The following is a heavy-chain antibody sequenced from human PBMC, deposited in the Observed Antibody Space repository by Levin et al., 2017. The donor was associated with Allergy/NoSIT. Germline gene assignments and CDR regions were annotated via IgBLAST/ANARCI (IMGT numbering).Heavy chain of an antibody. V-gene: IGHV4-39*02. Sequence: ASETLSLTCTVSGGSISSSSYYWGWIRQPPGKGLEWIGSIYYSGSTYYNPSLKSRVTISVDTSKNQFSLKLSSVTAADTAVYYCARDLRYYYDTSRGLVDYWGQGTLVTVSS. J-gene: IGHJ4*02. CDR2: IYYSGST. CDR1: GGSISSSSYY. CDR3: ARDLRYYYDTSRGLVDY. D-gene: IGHD3-22*01.